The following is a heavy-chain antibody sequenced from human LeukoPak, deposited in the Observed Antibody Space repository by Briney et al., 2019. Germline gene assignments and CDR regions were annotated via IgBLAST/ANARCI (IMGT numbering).Heavy chain of an antibody. D-gene: IGHD6-13*01. V-gene: IGHV3-11*06. Sequence: GGSLRLSCAASGFTFSDYFKSWVRPAPAKGLEWLSYISGRGNYVDYAESLKGRITISRDNAKNSLYLQMNSLRAEDTAVYYCARSGIGATEIDYWGQGTLVTVSS. J-gene: IGHJ4*02. CDR2: ISGRGNYV. CDR1: GFTFSDYF. CDR3: ARSGIGATEIDY.